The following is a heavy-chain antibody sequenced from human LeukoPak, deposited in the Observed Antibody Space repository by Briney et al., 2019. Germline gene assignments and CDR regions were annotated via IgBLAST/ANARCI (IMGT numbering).Heavy chain of an antibody. CDR3: ARARYSDY. V-gene: IGHV3-7*04. CDR1: GFTFSRYW. J-gene: IGHJ4*02. Sequence: GGSLRLSCAASGFTFSRYWMTWVRQAPGKGLEWVANIKEDRSENGYVDSVKGRFTISRDNAKNSLYLQMNSLRAEDTAVYYCARARYSDYWGQGTLVTVSS. CDR2: IKEDRSEN. D-gene: IGHD3-9*01.